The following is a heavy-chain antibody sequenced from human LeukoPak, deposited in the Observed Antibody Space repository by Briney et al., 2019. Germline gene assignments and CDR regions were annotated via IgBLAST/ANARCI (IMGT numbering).Heavy chain of an antibody. CDR3: ARPRGGVNVFDY. J-gene: IGHJ4*02. D-gene: IGHD3-16*01. V-gene: IGHV3-64*01. CDR1: GFTFSSYA. CDR2: ISSNGGST. Sequence: GGSLRLSCAASGFTFSSYAMHWVRQAPGKGLEYVSAISSNGGSTYYANSVKGRFAISRDRSKNTLYLQMNSLRAEDTAVYYCARPRGGVNVFDYWGQGTLVTVSS.